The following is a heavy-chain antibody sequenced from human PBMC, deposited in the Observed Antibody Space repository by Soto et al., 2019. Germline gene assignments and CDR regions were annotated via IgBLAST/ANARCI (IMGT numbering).Heavy chain of an antibody. J-gene: IGHJ6*02. Sequence: KPSETLSLTCTVSGGSINNYYWTWIRQSPGKGLEWIGHIYYSGGPNYNPSLMSRVTISVDTSNNQFSLKLKSVTAADTAVYYCARGGGAIPSYYFGLAVWSQGTTVTVSS. CDR3: ARGGGAIPSYYFGLAV. CDR1: GGSINNYY. V-gene: IGHV4-59*01. CDR2: IYYSGGP. D-gene: IGHD3-10*01.